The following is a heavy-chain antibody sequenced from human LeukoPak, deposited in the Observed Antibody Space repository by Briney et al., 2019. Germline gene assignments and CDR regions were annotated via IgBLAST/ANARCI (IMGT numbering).Heavy chain of an antibody. D-gene: IGHD3-16*02. CDR3: ARVILRNDYVWGSYRKPDAFDI. V-gene: IGHV4-61*02. Sequence: SQTLSLTCTVSGGSISSGSYYWSWIRQPAGKGLEWIGRIYTSGSTNYNPSLKSRVTISVDTSKNQFSLKLSSVTAADTAVYYCARVILRNDYVWGSYRKPDAFDIWGQGTMVAVSS. J-gene: IGHJ3*02. CDR1: GGSISSGSYY. CDR2: IYTSGST.